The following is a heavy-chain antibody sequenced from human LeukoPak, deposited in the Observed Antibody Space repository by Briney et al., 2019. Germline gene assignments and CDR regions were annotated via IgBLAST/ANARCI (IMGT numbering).Heavy chain of an antibody. CDR1: GGSLSSHY. V-gene: IGHV4-59*11. CDR2: IYYSGTT. Sequence: SETLSLTCTVSGGSLSSHYWSSIRQPPGKGLGWGGYIYYSGTTNYNPSLKSRVTISVDTSKNQFSLKLSSVTAADTAVYYCARGVYIAAAQYGYWGQGTLVTVSS. CDR3: ARGVYIAAAQYGY. D-gene: IGHD6-13*01. J-gene: IGHJ4*02.